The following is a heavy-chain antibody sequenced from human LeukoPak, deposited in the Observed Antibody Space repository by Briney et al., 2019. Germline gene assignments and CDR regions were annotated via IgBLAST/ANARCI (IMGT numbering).Heavy chain of an antibody. V-gene: IGHV3-48*03. Sequence: GGSLRLSCVASGFTFSSRDWMNWVRQAPGKGLEWISYISSSGSTIYYADSVKGRFTISRDNAKKSLYLQMNRLRAEDTAVYYCARDGPSDVGDSVDVWGKGTTVIISS. CDR3: ARDGPSDVGDSVDV. J-gene: IGHJ6*04. CDR1: GFTFSSRDW. CDR2: ISSSGSTI.